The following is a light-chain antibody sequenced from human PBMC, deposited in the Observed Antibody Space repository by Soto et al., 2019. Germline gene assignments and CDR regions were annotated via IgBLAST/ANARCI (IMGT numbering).Light chain of an antibody. Sequence: QSVLTQPPSVSAAPGQRVTISCTGSSSNIGAGSDVHWYQQLPGTAPKLLIYSNTNRPSGVPDRFSGSKSGTSASLAIAGLQAGDEADYYCQSYDTILTGSVFGGGTKVTVL. J-gene: IGLJ3*02. V-gene: IGLV1-40*01. CDR2: SNT. CDR1: SSNIGAGSD. CDR3: QSYDTILTGSV.